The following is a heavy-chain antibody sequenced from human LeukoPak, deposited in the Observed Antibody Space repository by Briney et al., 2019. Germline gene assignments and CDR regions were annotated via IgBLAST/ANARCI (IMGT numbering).Heavy chain of an antibody. D-gene: IGHD3-3*01. CDR1: GGTFSSYA. CDR2: IIPIFGTA. V-gene: IGHV1-69*13. CDR3: ARWTGLNYDFWSGRNWFDP. Sequence: GASVKVSCKASGGTFSSYAISWVRQAPGQGLEWMGGIIPIFGTANYAQKFQGRVTITADESTSTAYMELSSLRSEDTAVYYCARWTGLNYDFWSGRNWFDPWGQGTLSPSPQ. J-gene: IGHJ5*02.